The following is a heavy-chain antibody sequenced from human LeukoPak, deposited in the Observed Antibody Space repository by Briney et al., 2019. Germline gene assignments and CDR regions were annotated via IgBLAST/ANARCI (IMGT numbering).Heavy chain of an antibody. CDR1: GYAFSAYY. Sequence: ASVKVSCKASGYAFSAYYMHWVRQAPGQGLEWMGWLNPQTGDTHFAQKFQGRVTFTRDTSISTAYMAMSRLRSDDTAVFYCAGGPRYHAGFPPLAPGGKGPLVTVS. J-gene: IGHJ5*02. V-gene: IGHV1-2*02. D-gene: IGHD2-2*01. CDR3: AGGPRYHAGFPPLAP. CDR2: LNPQTGDT.